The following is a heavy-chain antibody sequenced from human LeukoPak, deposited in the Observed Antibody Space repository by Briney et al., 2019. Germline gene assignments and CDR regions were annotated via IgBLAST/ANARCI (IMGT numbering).Heavy chain of an antibody. CDR3: ARAGSHWHYVY. Sequence: GGSLRLSCAASGFTFSGSSMSWVRQSPTKGLEWVANIKQDGSERYYVDSVKGRFTISRDNAKNSLSLQMNNLRVEDTAVYYCARAGSHWHYVYWGQGTVVTVSS. J-gene: IGHJ4*02. CDR1: GFTFSGSS. D-gene: IGHD3-10*01. V-gene: IGHV3-7*01. CDR2: IKQDGSER.